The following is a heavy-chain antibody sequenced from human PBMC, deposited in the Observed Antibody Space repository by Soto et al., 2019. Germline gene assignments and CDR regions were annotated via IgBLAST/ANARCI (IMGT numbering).Heavy chain of an antibody. V-gene: IGHV1-46*03. Sequence: ASVKVSCKASGYTFTSYYMHWVRQAPGQGLEWMGIINPSGGSTSYAQKFQGRVTMTRDTSTSTVYMELSSLRSEDTAVYYCASWGWQQLALWGFYPWGQGTLVTVSS. CDR2: INPSGGST. D-gene: IGHD6-13*01. CDR3: ASWGWQQLALWGFYP. J-gene: IGHJ5*02. CDR1: GYTFTSYY.